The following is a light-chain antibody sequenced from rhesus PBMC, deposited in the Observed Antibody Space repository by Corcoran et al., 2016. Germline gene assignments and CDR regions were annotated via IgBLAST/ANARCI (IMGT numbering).Light chain of an antibody. V-gene: IGKV1-25*02. CDR1: QGISNN. Sequence: DIQMTQSPFSLSAAVGDRVTSMCQASQGISNNVAWYQQKPGKVPKLLIYAASPLQSGVPSRFSGIGSRTVFTHPISSLLPRDFATYYCQHGYVIPLTFGGGTKVKI. J-gene: IGKJ4*01. CDR3: QHGYVIPLT. CDR2: AAS.